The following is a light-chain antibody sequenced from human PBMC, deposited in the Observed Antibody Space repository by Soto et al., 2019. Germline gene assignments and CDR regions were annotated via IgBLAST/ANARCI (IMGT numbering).Light chain of an antibody. CDR3: HHYNNWAAWT. J-gene: IGKJ1*01. V-gene: IGKV3-15*01. CDR1: KRSRSN. CDR2: GAS. Sequence: LLMTQSPTTLSVTLGESATLSCRPTKRSRSNLAWYQQKPGQAPRLLIYGASTRATGIPARFSGSGSGTEFTLTISSLQSEDFAVYYCHHYNNWAAWTFGQGTKVDI.